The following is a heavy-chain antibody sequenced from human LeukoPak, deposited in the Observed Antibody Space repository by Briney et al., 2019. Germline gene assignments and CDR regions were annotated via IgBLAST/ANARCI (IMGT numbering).Heavy chain of an antibody. Sequence: GGSLRLSCAASGFTFSNYWMSWVRQAPGKGLEWVANIKQDGSEKYYVDSVKGRFTISRDNAKNSLYLQMNSLRAEDTAVYYCARSSSWYSHWFDPWGQGTLVTVSS. CDR1: GFTFSNYW. CDR2: IKQDGSEK. D-gene: IGHD6-13*01. CDR3: ARSSSWYSHWFDP. V-gene: IGHV3-7*01. J-gene: IGHJ5*02.